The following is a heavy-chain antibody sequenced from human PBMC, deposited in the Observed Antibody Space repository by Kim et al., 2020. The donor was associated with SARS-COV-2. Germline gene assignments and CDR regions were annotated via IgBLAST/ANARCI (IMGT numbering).Heavy chain of an antibody. J-gene: IGHJ6*02. D-gene: IGHD7-27*01. CDR3: ARDGSQLGMNYYYYGMDV. CDR1: GFTFSSYS. CDR2: ISSSSSTI. Sequence: GGSLRLSCAASGFTFSSYSMNWVRQAPGKGLEWVSYISSSSSTIYYADSVKGRFTISRDNAKNSLYLQMNSLRDEDTAVYYCARDGSQLGMNYYYYGMDVWGQGTTVTVSS. V-gene: IGHV3-48*02.